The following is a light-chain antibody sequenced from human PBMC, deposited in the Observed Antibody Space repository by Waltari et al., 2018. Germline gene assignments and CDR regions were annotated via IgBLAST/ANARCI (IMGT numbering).Light chain of an antibody. V-gene: IGLV2-23*02. CDR3: YSYAGGSV. CDR2: EVS. CDR1: RSDVGRSNL. Sequence: QSALTQSASVSGSPGQSITISCTGSRSDVGRSNLVSWYQQHPGKAPKPIIYEVSKRPSGVSNRFSGSKSGNTASLTISGLQAEDEADYYCYSYAGGSVFGTGTKVTVL. J-gene: IGLJ1*01.